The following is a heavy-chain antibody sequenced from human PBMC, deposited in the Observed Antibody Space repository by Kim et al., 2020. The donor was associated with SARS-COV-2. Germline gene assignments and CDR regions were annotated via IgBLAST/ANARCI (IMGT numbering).Heavy chain of an antibody. J-gene: IGHJ6*02. D-gene: IGHD1-1*01. CDR1: GYNFPNHW. Sequence: GESLKISCKGSGYNFPNHWIAWVRQRPGKGLEWMGIIYPGDSDTKYSPSFKGQVTMSADKSISTVYLQWSSLEASDTAMYYCARRGPEKYKSSVMDVWGQGTTVTVSS. CDR2: IYPGDSDT. CDR3: ARRGPEKYKSSVMDV. V-gene: IGHV5-51*01.